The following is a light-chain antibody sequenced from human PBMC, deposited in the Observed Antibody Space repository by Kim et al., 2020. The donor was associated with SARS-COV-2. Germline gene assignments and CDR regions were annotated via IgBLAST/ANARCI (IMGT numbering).Light chain of an antibody. CDR1: QDIANS. Sequence: DIQLTQSPSSLSASIGDRVTITCRASQDIANSLAWYQQKPGKVPQVLIYAAATLQSGVPSRFSGSGSGTEFTLTIGSLQNEDVATYYYQKYNSAPWTFGPGTKVDIK. J-gene: IGKJ1*01. V-gene: IGKV1-27*01. CDR2: AAA. CDR3: QKYNSAPWT.